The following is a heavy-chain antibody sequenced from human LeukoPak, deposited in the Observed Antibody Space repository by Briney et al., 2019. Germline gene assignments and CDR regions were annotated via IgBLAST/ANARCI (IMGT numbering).Heavy chain of an antibody. CDR2: ISSSSSYI. CDR1: GFTFSSYS. D-gene: IGHD3-22*01. Sequence: KAGGSLRLSCAASGFTFSSYSMNWVRQAPGKGLEWVSSISSSSSYIYYADSVKGRFTISRDNAKNSLYLQMNSLRAEDTAVYYCARDLGYNYDSSGQDPADYWGQGTLVTVSS. J-gene: IGHJ4*02. CDR3: ARDLGYNYDSSGQDPADY. V-gene: IGHV3-21*01.